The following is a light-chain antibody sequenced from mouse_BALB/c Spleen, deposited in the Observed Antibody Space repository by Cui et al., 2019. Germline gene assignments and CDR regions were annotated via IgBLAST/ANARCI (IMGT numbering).Light chain of an antibody. CDR3: HQWSSYPWT. CDR2: STS. CDR1: SSVSY. Sequence: QIVLTQFPAIMSASLGEEITLTCSASSSVSYMHWYQQKSGTSPKLLIYSTSNLASGVPSRFSGSGSGTVYSLTISSVEAEDAADYYCHQWSSYPWTFGGAPSWKSN. J-gene: IGKJ1*01. V-gene: IGKV4-80*01.